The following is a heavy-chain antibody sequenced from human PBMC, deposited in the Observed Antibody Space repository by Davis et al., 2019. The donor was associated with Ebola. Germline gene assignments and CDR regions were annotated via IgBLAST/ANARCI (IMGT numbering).Heavy chain of an antibody. V-gene: IGHV1-58*02. D-gene: IGHD6-6*01. CDR2: IVVGSGNT. CDR1: GFTFSSSA. J-gene: IGHJ6*02. CDR3: ARDWLSRTAARFRYGMDV. Sequence: SVKVSCKASGFTFSSSAMQWVRQARGQRLEWIGWIVVGSGNTNYAQKFQGRVTITRDMSTSTSYLDLSNLRSEDTAVYYCARDWLSRTAARFRYGMDVWGQGTTVTVSS.